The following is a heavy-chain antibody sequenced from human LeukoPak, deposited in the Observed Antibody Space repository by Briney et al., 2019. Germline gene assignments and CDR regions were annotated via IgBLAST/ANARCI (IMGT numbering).Heavy chain of an antibody. V-gene: IGHV3-30*04. CDR3: AKDYNDFLSGYNYFDY. CDR1: GFTFSSYA. D-gene: IGHD3-3*01. CDR2: ISYDGSNK. Sequence: GGSLRLSCAASGFTFSSYAMHWVRQAPGKGLEWVAVISYDGSNKYYADSVKGRFTISRDNSKNTLYLQMHSLRAEDTAVYYCAKDYNDFLSGYNYFDYWGQGTLVTVSS. J-gene: IGHJ4*02.